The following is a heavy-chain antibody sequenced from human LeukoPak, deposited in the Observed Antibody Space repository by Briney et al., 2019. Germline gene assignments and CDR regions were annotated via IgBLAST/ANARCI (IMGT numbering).Heavy chain of an antibody. J-gene: IGHJ5*02. CDR1: GGTFSSYA. CDR3: AREEMAVAGLTTNWFDP. D-gene: IGHD6-19*01. Sequence: ASVTVSCKASGGTFSSYAISWVRQAPGQGLEWMGGIIPIFGTANYAQKFQGRVTITADESTSTAYMELSSLRSEDTAVYYCAREEMAVAGLTTNWFDPWGQGTLVTVSS. V-gene: IGHV1-69*13. CDR2: IIPIFGTA.